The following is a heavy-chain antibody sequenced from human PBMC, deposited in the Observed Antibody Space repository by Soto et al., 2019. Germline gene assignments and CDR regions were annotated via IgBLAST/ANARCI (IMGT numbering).Heavy chain of an antibody. V-gene: IGHV4-39*01. CDR1: GASITSTTYF. Sequence: SETLSLTCSLSGASITSTTYFWAWFRQPPGKGLEWVGSIYCSGKTHYNPSLKSRTTISVDRSRNQFSLQVSSVTAADTAVYYCAKNLPRTGRFDYWGQGTVVTVS. CDR3: AKNLPRTGRFDY. CDR2: IYCSGKT. J-gene: IGHJ4*02.